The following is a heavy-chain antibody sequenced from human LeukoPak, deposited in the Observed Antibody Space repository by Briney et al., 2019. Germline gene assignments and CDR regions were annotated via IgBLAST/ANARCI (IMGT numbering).Heavy chain of an antibody. V-gene: IGHV3-30*02. J-gene: IGHJ5*02. D-gene: IGHD3-22*01. Sequence: PGGSLRLSCAASGFRLTEYGIHWVRQAPGKGLEWLSFILHDDSEYYADSVKGRFTISRDNSKNTLFLQMHSLRSEDAAVYYCAKDPVNHCASSVCYGLQSWGQGTLVIVSS. CDR2: ILHDDSE. CDR3: AKDPVNHCASSVCYGLQS. CDR1: GFRLTEYG.